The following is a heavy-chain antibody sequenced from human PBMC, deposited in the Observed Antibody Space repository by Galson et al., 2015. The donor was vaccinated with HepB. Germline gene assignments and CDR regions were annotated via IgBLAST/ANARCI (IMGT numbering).Heavy chain of an antibody. V-gene: IGHV3-21*01. CDR2: ISSSSSYI. D-gene: IGHD2-2*01. CDR3: ARETVPAAINYYYGMDV. J-gene: IGHJ6*02. CDR1: GFTFSSYS. Sequence: SLRLSCAASGFTFSSYSMNWVRQAPGKGLEWVSSISSSSSYIYYADSVKGRFTISRDNAKNSLYLQMNSLRAEDTAVYYCARETVPAAINYYYGMDVWGQGTTVTVSS.